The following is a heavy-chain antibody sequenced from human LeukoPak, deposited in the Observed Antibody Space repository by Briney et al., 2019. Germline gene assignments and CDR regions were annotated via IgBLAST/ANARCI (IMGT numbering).Heavy chain of an antibody. CDR1: GFTVNSNY. D-gene: IGHD6-13*01. CDR2: LYNTGNT. CDR3: ARLTPAAGRLYFVD. V-gene: IGHV3-53*01. J-gene: IGHJ4*02. Sequence: PGGSLRLSCAASGFTVNSNYLSWVRQAPGKGLEWVSTLYNTGNTYYANSVKGRFSISRDNSKNTLFLQMNSLSAEDTAVYYCARLTPAAGRLYFVDWGPGTLVTVSS.